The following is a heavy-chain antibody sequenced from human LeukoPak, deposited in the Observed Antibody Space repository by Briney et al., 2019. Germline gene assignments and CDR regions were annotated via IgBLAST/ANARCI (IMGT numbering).Heavy chain of an antibody. CDR1: GFTFSW. Sequence: GGSLRLSCAASGFTFSWMHWVCQAPGKGLVWVSRINSDGSSTSYADSVKGRFTISRDNARNTLFLQMNSLRAEDTAVYYCARARDGYNYSRQFDYWGQGTLVTVSS. J-gene: IGHJ4*02. V-gene: IGHV3-74*01. CDR3: ARARDGYNYSRQFDY. D-gene: IGHD5-24*01. CDR2: INSDGSST.